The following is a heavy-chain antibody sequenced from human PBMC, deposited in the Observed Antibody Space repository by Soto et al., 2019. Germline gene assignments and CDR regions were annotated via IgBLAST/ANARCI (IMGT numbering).Heavy chain of an antibody. V-gene: IGHV3-48*01. J-gene: IGHJ4*02. D-gene: IGHD3-10*01. CDR3: ARDLNYYGSGSYSYYFDY. Sequence: GGSLRLSCAASGFTFSSYSMNWVRQAPGKGLEWVSYISSSSSTIYYADSVKGRFTISRDNAKNSLYLQMNSLRAEDTAVYYCARDLNYYGSGSYSYYFDYWGQGTLVTVSS. CDR1: GFTFSSYS. CDR2: ISSSSSTI.